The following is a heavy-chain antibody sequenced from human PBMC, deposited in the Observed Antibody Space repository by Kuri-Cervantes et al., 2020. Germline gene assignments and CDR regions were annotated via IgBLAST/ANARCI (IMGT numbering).Heavy chain of an antibody. V-gene: IGHV1-18*01. J-gene: IGHJ4*02. CDR1: GYTFTSYG. D-gene: IGHD6-19*01. CDR3: ARGGRYSSGWYAHLGY. Sequence: ASVKVSCKASGYTFTSYGISWVRQAPGQGLEWMGWISAYNGNTNYAQKFQGRVTMTRNTSISTAYMELSSLRSEDTAVYYCARGGRYSSGWYAHLGYWGQGTLVTVSS. CDR2: ISAYNGNT.